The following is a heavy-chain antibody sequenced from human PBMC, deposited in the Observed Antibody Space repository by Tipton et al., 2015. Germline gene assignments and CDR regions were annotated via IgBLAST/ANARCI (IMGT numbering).Heavy chain of an antibody. D-gene: IGHD3-16*01. CDR1: GDSISSSNW. J-gene: IGHJ4*02. Sequence: TLSLTCSVSGDSISSSNWWSWVRQPPGKGLEWIGEIHHGGSTNYNPSLKSRVTMSVDTSKNQFSLHLSSVTAADTAVYYCARYRMGVDSWGQGTLVTVSS. CDR2: IHHGGST. V-gene: IGHV4-4*02. CDR3: ARYRMGVDS.